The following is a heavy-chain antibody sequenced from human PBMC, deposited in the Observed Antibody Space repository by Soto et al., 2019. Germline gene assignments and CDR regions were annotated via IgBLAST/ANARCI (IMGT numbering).Heavy chain of an antibody. CDR3: ARDDVLCDGGRCYGVPLDV. J-gene: IGHJ6*03. V-gene: IGHV3-66*01. CDR1: GFTVSSKY. D-gene: IGHD2-15*01. CDR2: IQSGGPT. Sequence: PGGSLRLSCAASGFTVSSKYMSWVRQAPGKGLEWVSLIQSGGPTYYADSVKGRFTISRDTSENTLHLQMDSLRAEDTAVYYCARDDVLCDGGRCYGVPLDVWGKATTVTV.